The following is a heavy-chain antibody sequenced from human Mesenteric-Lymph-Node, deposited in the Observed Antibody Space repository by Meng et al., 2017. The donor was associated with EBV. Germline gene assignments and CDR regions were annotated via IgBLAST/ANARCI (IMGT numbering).Heavy chain of an antibody. J-gene: IGHJ5*02. V-gene: IGHV1-8*01. CDR2: MNPNSGSA. D-gene: IGHD4-11*01. CDR3: ARDSNYAWFDP. Sequence: QVQLVQSGAEVKQPGASVKVSCKASGYIFTSYDINWVRQATGQGLEWMGWMNPNSGSAGYAQKFQGRVTMTRDISTSIAYMEVSNLRSEDTAVYYCARDSNYAWFDPWGQGSLVTVYS. CDR1: GYIFTSYD.